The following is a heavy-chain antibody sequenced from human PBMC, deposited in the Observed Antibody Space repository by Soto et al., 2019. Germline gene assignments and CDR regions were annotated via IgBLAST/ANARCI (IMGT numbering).Heavy chain of an antibody. CDR1: GGSISSYY. D-gene: IGHD5-18*01. CDR2: IYYSGST. Sequence: PSETLSLTCTVSGGSISSYYWSWIRQPPGKGLEWIGYIYYSGSTNYNPSLKSRVTISVDTSKNQFSLKLSSVTAADTAVYYCARSVLAGTAMDYYWGQGTLVTVSS. V-gene: IGHV4-59*01. CDR3: ARSVLAGTAMDYY. J-gene: IGHJ4*02.